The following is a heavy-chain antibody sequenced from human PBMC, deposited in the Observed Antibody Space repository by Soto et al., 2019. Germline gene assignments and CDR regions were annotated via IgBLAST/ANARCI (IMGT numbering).Heavy chain of an antibody. CDR3: AGEVTQLRFGELLYLDY. CDR1: GYTFTSYG. CDR2: ISAYNGNT. V-gene: IGHV1-18*01. J-gene: IGHJ4*02. D-gene: IGHD3-10*01. Sequence: QVQLVQSGAEVKKPGASVKVSCKASGYTFTSYGISWVRQAPGQGLEWMGWISAYNGNTNNAQKLQGRVTMTTDTSTSTAYLELRSLRSDDTAVYYCAGEVTQLRFGELLYLDYWGPGTLVTVSS.